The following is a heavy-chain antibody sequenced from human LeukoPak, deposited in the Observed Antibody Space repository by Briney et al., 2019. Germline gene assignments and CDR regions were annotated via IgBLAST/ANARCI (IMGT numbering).Heavy chain of an antibody. J-gene: IGHJ4*02. D-gene: IGHD5-24*01. Sequence: GASVKVSCKASGYTFTDYYMHWVRQAPGQGLEWMGWINPNSGGTNYAQKFQGRVTMTRGTSISTAYMELSRLRSDDTAVYYCARVSRWLQPGFDYWGQGTLVTVSS. CDR3: ARVSRWLQPGFDY. V-gene: IGHV1-2*02. CDR1: GYTFTDYY. CDR2: INPNSGGT.